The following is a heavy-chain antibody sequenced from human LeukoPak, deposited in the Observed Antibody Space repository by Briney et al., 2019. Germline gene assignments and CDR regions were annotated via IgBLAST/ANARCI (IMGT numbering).Heavy chain of an antibody. Sequence: ASVKVSCKVSEYTLTDLSMHWVRQAPGKGLEWMGGFDPEDGETIYAQNFQGRVTMTEDTSTDTAYMEVRSLRSEDTAVYYCATSSGYGFLFEYWGQGTLVTVSS. CDR2: FDPEDGET. CDR3: ATSSGYGFLFEY. CDR1: EYTLTDLS. D-gene: IGHD3-22*01. V-gene: IGHV1-24*01. J-gene: IGHJ4*02.